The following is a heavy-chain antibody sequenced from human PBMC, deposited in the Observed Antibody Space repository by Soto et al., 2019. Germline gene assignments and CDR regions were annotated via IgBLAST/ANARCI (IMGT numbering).Heavy chain of an antibody. CDR3: ASGGTPIAY. D-gene: IGHD3-16*01. CDR2: ISAYNGNT. J-gene: IGHJ4*02. V-gene: IGHV1-18*01. Sequence: QVQLVQSGAEVKKPGASVKVSCKTSGYTFTNFGISWVRQAPGQGLEWMGWISAYNGNTNYAQKVQGRVTMTTDTSTSTAYREVRSLRSDDTAVYYCASGGTPIAYWGQGTLVTVSS. CDR1: GYTFTNFG.